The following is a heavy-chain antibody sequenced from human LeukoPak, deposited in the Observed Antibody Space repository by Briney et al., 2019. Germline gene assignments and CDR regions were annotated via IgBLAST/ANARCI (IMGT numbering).Heavy chain of an antibody. CDR2: IRSKAYGGTT. CDR3: TRVADSGLLDY. D-gene: IGHD2-15*01. CDR1: GFTFSSHY. Sequence: GGSLRLSCAASGFTFSSHYMSWVRQAPGKGLEWVGFIRSKAYGGTTEYAASVKGRFTISRDDSKSIAYLQMNSLKTEDTAVYYCTRVADSGLLDYWGQGTLVTVSS. V-gene: IGHV3-49*04. J-gene: IGHJ4*02.